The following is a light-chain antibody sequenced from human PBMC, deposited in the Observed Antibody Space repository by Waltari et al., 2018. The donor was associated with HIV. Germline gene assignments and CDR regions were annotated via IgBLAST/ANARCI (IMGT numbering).Light chain of an antibody. CDR2: DGR. J-gene: IGLJ2*01. V-gene: IGLV2-14*03. CDR3: SSYTSSSTVV. Sequence: QSALTQPASVSGSPGQSITISCTGTSSDVGGYNYVSWYQQHPDKAPKLMMYDGRNLPSGLSNRCSGAKARNTTSRTISERQADDEADYYCSSYTSSSTVVFGGGTKLTVL. CDR1: SSDVGGYNY.